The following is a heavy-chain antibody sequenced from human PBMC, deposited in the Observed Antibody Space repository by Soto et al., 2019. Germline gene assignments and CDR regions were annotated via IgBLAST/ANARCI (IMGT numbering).Heavy chain of an antibody. CDR1: GGSISSSSYY. J-gene: IGHJ4*02. V-gene: IGHV4-39*01. Sequence: PSETLSLTCTVSGGSISSSSYYWGWIRQPPGKGLEWIGSIYYSGSTYYNPSLKSRVTISVDTSKNQFSLKLSSVTAADTAVYYCASSAWFGELYVDYWGQGTLVTVSS. CDR2: IYYSGST. D-gene: IGHD3-10*01. CDR3: ASSAWFGELYVDY.